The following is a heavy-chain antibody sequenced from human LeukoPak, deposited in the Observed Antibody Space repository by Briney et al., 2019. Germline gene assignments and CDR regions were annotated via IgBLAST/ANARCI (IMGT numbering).Heavy chain of an antibody. J-gene: IGHJ4*02. CDR2: TSAYNGNT. V-gene: IGHV1-18*01. D-gene: IGHD1/OR15-1a*01. Sequence: PSVKVSRTASGYTFTSYGITRVRQAPGPGLERMGWTSAYNGNTNYAQKLQGRVTMTTDTSTSTAYMELRRLRSDDTAVHYCARERTGELKHYDYWGQGTLVTVSS. CDR1: GYTFTSYG. CDR3: ARERTGELKHYDY.